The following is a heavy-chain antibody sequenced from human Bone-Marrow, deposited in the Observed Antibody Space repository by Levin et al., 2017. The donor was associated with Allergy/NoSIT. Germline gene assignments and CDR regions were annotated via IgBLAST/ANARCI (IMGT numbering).Heavy chain of an antibody. V-gene: IGHV3-13*01. CDR2: IGTAGDT. D-gene: IGHD5-18*01. CDR1: GFTFRTHD. J-gene: IGHJ3*02. CDR3: ARYNYEYNALDI. Sequence: GGSLRLSCAASGFTFRTHDMHWVRQGTGKGLEWVSTIGTAGDTYYPDSVRGRFTISRDNAKNSLYLQMNGLSAGDTAVYYCARYNYEYNALDIWGQGTMVTVSS.